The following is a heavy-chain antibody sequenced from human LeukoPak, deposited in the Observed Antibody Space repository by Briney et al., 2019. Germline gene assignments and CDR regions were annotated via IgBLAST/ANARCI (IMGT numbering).Heavy chain of an antibody. CDR1: GFTFSSYS. CDR2: ISSGSIYI. D-gene: IGHD3-16*01. CDR3: ARGSYHAFDI. J-gene: IGHJ3*02. V-gene: IGHV3-21*01. Sequence: GGSLRLSCAASGFTFSSYSMNWVRQAPGKGLEWVSSISSGSIYIYYADSVKGRFTISRDNAKNSLYLQMNSLRAEDTAVYYCARGSYHAFDIWGQGTMVTVSS.